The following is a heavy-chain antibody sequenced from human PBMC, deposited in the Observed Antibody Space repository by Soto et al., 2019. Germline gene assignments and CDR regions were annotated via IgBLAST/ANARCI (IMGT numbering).Heavy chain of an antibody. CDR2: ISGSGGST. CDR3: AKYYDILTGYPDY. CDR1: GFTFSSYA. Sequence: GGSLRLSCAASGFTFSSYAMSWVRQAPGKGLEWVSAISGSGGSTYYADSVKGRFTISRDNSKDTLYLQMNSLRAEDTAVYYCAKYYDILTGYPDYWGQGTLVTVSS. J-gene: IGHJ4*02. V-gene: IGHV3-23*01. D-gene: IGHD3-9*01.